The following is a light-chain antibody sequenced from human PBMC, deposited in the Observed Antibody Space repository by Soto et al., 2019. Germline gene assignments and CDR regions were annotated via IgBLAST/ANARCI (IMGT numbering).Light chain of an antibody. Sequence: QSVLTQPPSASGSPGQSVTISCTGTSSDIGGYDHVSWYQQHPGKAPKVMIYEVTKRPSGVPDRFSGSKAGNTASLTVFGLQAEDEADYYCRSFAGPVWVFGGGTKLTVL. CDR2: EVT. CDR3: RSFAGPVWV. V-gene: IGLV2-8*01. CDR1: SSDIGGYDH. J-gene: IGLJ3*02.